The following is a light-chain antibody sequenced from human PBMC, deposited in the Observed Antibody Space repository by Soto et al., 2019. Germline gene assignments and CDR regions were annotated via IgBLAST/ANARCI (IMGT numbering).Light chain of an antibody. J-gene: IGKJ1*01. V-gene: IGKV1-9*01. Sequence: DIQLTQSPSFLSPSIGESVTITCRASQVISTSLAWYQVKPGKAPKLLIYAASTLESGVPSRFSATVSGTEFSLTITSLQPEDFAVYYCQQYNNWPRTLGQGTKVDIK. CDR3: QQYNNWPRT. CDR2: AAS. CDR1: QVISTS.